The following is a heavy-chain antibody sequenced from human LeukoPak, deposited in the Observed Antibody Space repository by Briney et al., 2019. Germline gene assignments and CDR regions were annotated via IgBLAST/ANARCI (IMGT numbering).Heavy chain of an antibody. D-gene: IGHD5-18*01. J-gene: IGHJ3*02. Sequence: GGSLRLSCAASGFTFSSYSMNWVRQAPGKGLEWVSYISSSSSTIYYADSVKGRFTISRDNAKNSLYLQMNSLRAEDTAVYYCARTRGYSPGDAFDIWGQGTMVTVSS. V-gene: IGHV3-48*01. CDR3: ARTRGYSPGDAFDI. CDR2: ISSSSSTI. CDR1: GFTFSSYS.